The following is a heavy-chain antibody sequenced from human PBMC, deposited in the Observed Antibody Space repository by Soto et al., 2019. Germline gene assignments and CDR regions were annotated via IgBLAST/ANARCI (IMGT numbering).Heavy chain of an antibody. D-gene: IGHD1-20*01. CDR3: ARGYITGIPSTKAWFDP. CDR1: GYTFTGYY. J-gene: IGHJ5*02. CDR2: INPNSGGT. Sequence: RASVKVSCKASGYTFTGYYMHWVRQAPGQGLEWMGWINPNSGGTNYAQKFQGWVTMTRDTSISTAYMELSRLRSDDTAVYYCARGYITGIPSTKAWFDPWGQGTLVTDSS. V-gene: IGHV1-2*04.